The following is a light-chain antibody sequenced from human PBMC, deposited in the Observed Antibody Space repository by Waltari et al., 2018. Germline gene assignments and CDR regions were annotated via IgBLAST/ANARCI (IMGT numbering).Light chain of an antibody. CDR2: KVS. V-gene: IGKV2-30*01. Sequence: DVVMTQSPLSLPVTLGQPASISCRSSQSLVNIDGNTYLNWFQQRPGQSPRRLIYKVSNRDSGVPDRFGGSGSGTDFTLKISRVEAEDVGVYYCMQGTHWPITFGQGTRLEIK. CDR3: MQGTHWPIT. CDR1: QSLVNIDGNTY. J-gene: IGKJ5*01.